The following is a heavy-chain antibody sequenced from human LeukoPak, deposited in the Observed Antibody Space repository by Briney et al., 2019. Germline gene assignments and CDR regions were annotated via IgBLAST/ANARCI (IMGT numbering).Heavy chain of an antibody. V-gene: IGHV4-34*01. CDR3: ARSPFRYESSGYNDY. D-gene: IGHD3-22*01. Sequence: SETLSLTCAVYGGSFSGYYWSWIRQPPGKGLEWIGEINHSGSTNYNPSLKSRVTISVDTSKNQFSLKLSSVTAADTAVYYCARSPFRYESSGYNDYWGQGTLVTVSS. J-gene: IGHJ4*02. CDR2: INHSGST. CDR1: GGSFSGYY.